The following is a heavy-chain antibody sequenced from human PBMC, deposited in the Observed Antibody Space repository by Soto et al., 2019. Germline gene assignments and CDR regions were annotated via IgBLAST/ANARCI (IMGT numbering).Heavy chain of an antibody. V-gene: IGHV4-59*11. CDR3: ARHSSGWYYFDY. J-gene: IGHJ4*02. CDR1: GGSISSHY. D-gene: IGHD6-19*01. CDR2: IYYSGST. Sequence: SETLSLTCTVSGGSISSHYWSWIRQPPGKGLEWIGYIYYSGSTNHNPSLSSRVTISVDTSKNQFSLKVSSVTAADTAVYYCARHSSGWYYFDYRGLGTLVTVS.